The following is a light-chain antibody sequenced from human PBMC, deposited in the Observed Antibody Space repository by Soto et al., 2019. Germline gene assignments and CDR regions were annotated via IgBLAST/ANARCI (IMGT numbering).Light chain of an antibody. CDR3: SSYTSSGTYV. Sequence: QSALTQPASVSGSPGQSIAISCTGTSSDVGGYNYVSWYQQHPGKAPKLMISDVSSRPSGVSDRFSGSKSGNTASLTISGLQAEDEADYYCSSYTSSGTYVFGTGTQLTVL. CDR1: SSDVGGYNY. CDR2: DVS. J-gene: IGLJ1*01. V-gene: IGLV2-14*03.